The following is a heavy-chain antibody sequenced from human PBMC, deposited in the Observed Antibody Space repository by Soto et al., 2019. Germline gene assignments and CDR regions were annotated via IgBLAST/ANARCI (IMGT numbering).Heavy chain of an antibody. Sequence: GESLKISCAASGFTFSSYAMSWVRQAPGKGLEWVSAISGSGGSTYYADSVKGRFTISRDNSKNTLYLQMNSLRAEDTAVYYCAKSMVYAGYYYMDVWGKGTTVTVSS. CDR3: AKSMVYAGYYYMDV. CDR1: GFTFSSYA. CDR2: ISGSGGST. V-gene: IGHV3-23*01. D-gene: IGHD2-8*01. J-gene: IGHJ6*03.